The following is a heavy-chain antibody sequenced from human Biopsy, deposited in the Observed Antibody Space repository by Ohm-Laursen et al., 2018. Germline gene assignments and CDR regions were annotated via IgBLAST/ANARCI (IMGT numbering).Heavy chain of an antibody. CDR3: ARDGEAKYCKHGVCPSDF. V-gene: IGHV3-21*01. D-gene: IGHD2-8*01. Sequence: SLRLSCTAFEFTFSGFSMNWVRQAPGKGLEWASSISASGNHIYYTDSVKGRFTVSRDNGKNSVYLQMNSLRVEDTAVYYCARDGEAKYCKHGVCPSDFWGQGTLVTVSS. J-gene: IGHJ4*02. CDR2: ISASGNHI. CDR1: EFTFSGFS.